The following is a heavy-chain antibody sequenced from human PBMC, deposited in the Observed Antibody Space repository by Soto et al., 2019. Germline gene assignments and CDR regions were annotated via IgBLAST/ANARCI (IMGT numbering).Heavy chain of an antibody. V-gene: IGHV1-2*04. D-gene: IGHD3-16*01. J-gene: IGHJ3*02. CDR3: ARDRQSRDYGAFDI. Sequence: ASVTVSCKASGYTFTGYYMHWGRQAPGQGLEWMGWINPNSGGTNYAQKFQGWVTMTRDTSISTAYMELSRLRSDDTAVYYCARDRQSRDYGAFDIWGQGTMVTVSS. CDR1: GYTFTGYY. CDR2: INPNSGGT.